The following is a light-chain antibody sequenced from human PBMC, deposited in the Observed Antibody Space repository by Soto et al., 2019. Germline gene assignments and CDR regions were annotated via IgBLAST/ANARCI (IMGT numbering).Light chain of an antibody. J-gene: IGLJ2*01. CDR1: SRHSRYA. CDR3: QTWGAGIRV. Sequence: QPVLTQSPSASASLGASVKPTCTLSSRHSRYAIAWHQQQPEKGPRYLMKVNSDGSHNKGDGIPDRFSCSSSGAERYLTISSLQSEDEADYYCQTWGAGIRVFGGGTKLTVL. CDR2: VNSDGSH. V-gene: IGLV4-69*01.